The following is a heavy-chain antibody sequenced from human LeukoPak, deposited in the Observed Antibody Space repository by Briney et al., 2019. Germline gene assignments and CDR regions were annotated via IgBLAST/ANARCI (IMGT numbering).Heavy chain of an antibody. CDR3: SNSGYDKGGFDY. J-gene: IGHJ4*02. CDR1: GFTFSSYG. CDR2: ISYDGSNK. D-gene: IGHD5-12*01. Sequence: GGSLRLSCAASGFTFSSYGMHWVRQAPGKGLEWVAVISYDGSNKYYADSVKGRLTISRDNSKNTLYLQMNSLRAEDTAVYYCSNSGYDKGGFDYWGQGTLVTVSS. V-gene: IGHV3-30*18.